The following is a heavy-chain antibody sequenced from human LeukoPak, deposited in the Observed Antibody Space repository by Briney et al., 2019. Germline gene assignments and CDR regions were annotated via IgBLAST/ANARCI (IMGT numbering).Heavy chain of an antibody. J-gene: IGHJ3*02. CDR3: ARGLSAADDAFDI. D-gene: IGHD6-13*01. CDR2: IYYSGST. Sequence: SETLSLTCTVSGGSISSYYWSWIRQPPGKGLEWIGYIYYSGSTNYNPSLKSRVTISVDTSKNQFSLKLSSVTAADTAVYYCARGLSAADDAFDIWGQGTMVTVPS. V-gene: IGHV4-59*01. CDR1: GGSISSYY.